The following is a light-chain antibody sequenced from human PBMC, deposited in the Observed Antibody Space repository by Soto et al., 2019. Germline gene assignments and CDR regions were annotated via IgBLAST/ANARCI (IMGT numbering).Light chain of an antibody. CDR2: GAS. V-gene: IGKV3D-15*01. J-gene: IGKJ4*01. CDR1: QSVSSN. Sequence: MTQSPSTLSASVGDRVTITCRASQSVSSNSLAWYQQKPGQAPRLLIYGASSRATGIPDRFSGSRSGPEFTLTINSLQSEDFAIYYCQPYNNWPLTFGGGTKVDIK. CDR3: QPYNNWPLT.